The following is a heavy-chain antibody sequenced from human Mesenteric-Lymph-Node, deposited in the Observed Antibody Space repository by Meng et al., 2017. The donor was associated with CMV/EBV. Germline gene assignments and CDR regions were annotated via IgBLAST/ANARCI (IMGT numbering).Heavy chain of an antibody. J-gene: IGHJ3*02. V-gene: IGHV1-69*06. CDR1: GGTFSSYA. Sequence: SVKVSCKASGGTFSSYAISWVRQAPGQGLEWMGGIIPIFGTANYAQKFQGRVTMTEDTSTDTAYMELSSLRSEDTAVYYCATAVGAYAFDIWGQGTMVTVSS. D-gene: IGHD1-26*01. CDR3: ATAVGAYAFDI. CDR2: IIPIFGTA.